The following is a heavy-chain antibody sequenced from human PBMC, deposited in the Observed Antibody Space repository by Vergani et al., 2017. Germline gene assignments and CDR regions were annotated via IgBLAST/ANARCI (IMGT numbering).Heavy chain of an antibody. CDR1: GGSLSGYY. CDR3: ARSIVSRNPPDCFDN. D-gene: IGHD1-14*01. CDR2: VEDSGYF. J-gene: IGHJ4*02. Sequence: QVQLQESGPGLVRPSETLSLTCTVSGGSLSGYYWNWIRQTPGEGLEWIGYVEDSGYFNYNPSLKTRVSMSSDTSNNQFSLKLSSVTVADTAVYYCARSIVSRNPPDCFDNWGQGTLVTVSS. V-gene: IGHV4-59*01.